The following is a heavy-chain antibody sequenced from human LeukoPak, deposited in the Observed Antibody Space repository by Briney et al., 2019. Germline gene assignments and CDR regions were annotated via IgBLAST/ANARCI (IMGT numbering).Heavy chain of an antibody. CDR1: GFTFSSYW. Sequence: PGGSLRLSCAASGFTFSSYWMHWGRQAPGKGLVWVSRMNSDGSSTSYDCSVKGRFTISRDNAKNTLYLQMNSLRAEDTAVYYCARAGVPAVRRGNWFDPWGQGTLVTVSS. D-gene: IGHD2-2*01. CDR3: ARAGVPAVRRGNWFDP. CDR2: MNSDGSST. J-gene: IGHJ5*02. V-gene: IGHV3-74*01.